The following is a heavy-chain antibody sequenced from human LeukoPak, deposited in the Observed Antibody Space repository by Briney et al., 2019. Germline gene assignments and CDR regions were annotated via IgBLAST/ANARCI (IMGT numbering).Heavy chain of an antibody. J-gene: IGHJ6*01. D-gene: IGHD3-10*01. V-gene: IGHV3-30*18. CDR3: AKDIYGSGIHGMDA. Sequence: GGALRLSCAASGFTFSSFGMHWVRHSPGKGVEWVGIISNDGRDKYHTESVKGRFTIYRDNSKTTMYRQINSLRREDTGVYSCAKDIYGSGIHGMDAWGQGPTVTV. CDR2: ISNDGRDK. CDR1: GFTFSSFG.